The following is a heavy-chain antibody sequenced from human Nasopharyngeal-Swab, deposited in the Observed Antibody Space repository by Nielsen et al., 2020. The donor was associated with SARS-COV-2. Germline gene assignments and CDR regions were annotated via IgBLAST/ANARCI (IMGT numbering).Heavy chain of an antibody. Sequence: WIRQPPGKGLEWIGSIYYSGSTYYNLSLKSRVTISVDTSKNQFSLKLSSVTAADTAVYFCASVLDLGILDYWGQGTLVTVSS. D-gene: IGHD3/OR15-3a*01. V-gene: IGHV4-39*07. CDR3: ASVLDLGILDY. CDR2: IYYSGST. J-gene: IGHJ4*02.